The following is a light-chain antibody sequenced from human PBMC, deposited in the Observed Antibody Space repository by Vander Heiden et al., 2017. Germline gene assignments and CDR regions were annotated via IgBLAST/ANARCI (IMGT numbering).Light chain of an antibody. J-gene: IGKJ4*01. CDR1: QSISAY. CDR2: AAS. CDR3: QQSYSSPWT. Sequence: DIQMTQSPSSLSASVGDRVTITCRASQSISAYLNWSQQRPGKAPELLIYAASSLQTGVPTRFSGSGSGTDFTLTISSLQPEDFATYYCQQSYSSPWTFGGGTKVEIK. V-gene: IGKV1-39*01.